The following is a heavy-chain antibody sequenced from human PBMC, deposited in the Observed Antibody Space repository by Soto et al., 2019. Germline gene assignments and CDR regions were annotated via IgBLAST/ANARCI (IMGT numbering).Heavy chain of an antibody. CDR1: GFTFSSYW. D-gene: IGHD2-2*01. CDR2: IKQDGSEK. CDR3: ARTGGPGYCSSTSCPTSHYYYYMDV. J-gene: IGHJ6*03. Sequence: GGSLRLSCAASGFTFSSYWMSWVRQAPGKGLEWVANIKQDGSEKYYVDSVKGRFTISRDNAKNSLYLQMNSLRAEDTAVYYCARTGGPGYCSSTSCPTSHYYYYMDVWGKGTTVTVSS. V-gene: IGHV3-7*01.